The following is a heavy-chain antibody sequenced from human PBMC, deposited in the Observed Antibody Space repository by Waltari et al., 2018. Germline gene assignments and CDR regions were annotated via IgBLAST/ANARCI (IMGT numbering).Heavy chain of an antibody. CDR2: IYNSGGV. Sequence: QVQLQESGPGLVKPSQTPSLTCTVSGDSISNGSSHWSWIRQPAGKRLEWIGRIYNSGGVNYTPSLKSRVTISIDTSKNQFSLKVRSVTAADTALYYCVRRHWEAGYYRDQWGPGTLVTVSS. V-gene: IGHV4-61*02. CDR3: VRRHWEAGYYRDQ. J-gene: IGHJ4*02. D-gene: IGHD3-9*01. CDR1: GDSISNGSSH.